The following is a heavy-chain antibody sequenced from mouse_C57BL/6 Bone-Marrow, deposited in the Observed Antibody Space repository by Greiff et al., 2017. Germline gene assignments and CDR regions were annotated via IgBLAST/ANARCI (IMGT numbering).Heavy chain of an antibody. CDR1: GYTFTSYW. CDR2: IDPSDSYT. CDR3: ARGGYYGNAMDY. D-gene: IGHD2-3*01. Sequence: QVQLQQPGAELVRPGTSVKLSCKASGYTFTSYWMHWVKQRPGQGLEWIGVIDPSDSYTNYNQKFKGKATLTVDTSSSTAYMQLNSLTSEDSAVYFCARGGYYGNAMDYWGQGTSVTVSS. V-gene: IGHV1-59*01. J-gene: IGHJ4*01.